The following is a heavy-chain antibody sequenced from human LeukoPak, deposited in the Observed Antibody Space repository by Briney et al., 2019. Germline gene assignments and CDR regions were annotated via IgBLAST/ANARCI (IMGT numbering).Heavy chain of an antibody. CDR2: FDPEDGET. Sequence: GASVKVSCKVSGYTLTELSMHWVRQAPGKGLEWMGGFDPEDGETIYAQKFQGRVTMTEDTSTDTAYMELSSLRSEDTAVYYCATDPFIAAADPIKYFQHWGQGTLVTVSS. CDR1: GYTLTELS. J-gene: IGHJ1*01. V-gene: IGHV1-24*01. D-gene: IGHD6-13*01. CDR3: ATDPFIAAADPIKYFQH.